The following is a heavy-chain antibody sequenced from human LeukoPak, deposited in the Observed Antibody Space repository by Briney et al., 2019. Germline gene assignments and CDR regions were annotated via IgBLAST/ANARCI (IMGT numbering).Heavy chain of an antibody. J-gene: IGHJ4*02. CDR1: GGSISSSSYY. Sequence: SETLSLTCTVSGGSISSSSYYWGWIRQPPGKGLVWIGSIYYSGSTYYNPSLKSRVTISVDTSKNQFSLKLSSVTAADTAVYYCARHGTLEWYSIEYYFDYWGQGTLVTVSS. CDR3: ARHGTLEWYSIEYYFDY. D-gene: IGHD3-3*01. V-gene: IGHV4-39*01. CDR2: IYYSGST.